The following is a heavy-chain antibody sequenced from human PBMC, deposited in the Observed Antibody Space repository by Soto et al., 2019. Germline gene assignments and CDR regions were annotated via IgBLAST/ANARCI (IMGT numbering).Heavy chain of an antibody. J-gene: IGHJ6*02. V-gene: IGHV2-70*17. CDR2: IDWDDDK. Sequence: SGPTLVNPAQTLTLTCTFSGFSLSTDGMCVSWIRQPPGRALDWLARIDWDDDKFYSPSLKTRLTISKDTSKNQVVLTMTNMDPVDTATYYYARMTRGPTKDPPRTDYGMDVWGQGTTVTVSS. CDR3: ARMTRGPTKDPPRTDYGMDV. D-gene: IGHD3-10*01. CDR1: GFSLSTDGMC.